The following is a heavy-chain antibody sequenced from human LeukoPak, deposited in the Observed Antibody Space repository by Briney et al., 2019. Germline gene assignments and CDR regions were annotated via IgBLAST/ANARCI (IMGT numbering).Heavy chain of an antibody. Sequence: ASVKVSCKASGYTFTGYYMHWVRQAPGQEREWMGRINPNNGGTNYAPKLQGRVTLTRETAISTAYMEPSRLRSGHTVVYYSARGVWGYFCSGRAWGQGTLVTVSS. CDR3: ARGVWGYFCSGRA. CDR2: INPNNGGT. D-gene: IGHD3-10*01. J-gene: IGHJ5*02. V-gene: IGHV1-2*05. CDR1: GYTFTGYY.